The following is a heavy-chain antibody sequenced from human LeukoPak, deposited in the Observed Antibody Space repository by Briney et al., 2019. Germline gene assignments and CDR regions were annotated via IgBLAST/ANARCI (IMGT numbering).Heavy chain of an antibody. V-gene: IGHV5-51*01. CDR1: EYSFATYW. CDR2: IFPGDSDT. D-gene: IGHD2-15*01. CDR3: ASEYCSGGNCYFDY. J-gene: IGHJ4*02. Sequence: GESLKISCKGSEYSFATYWIGWVRQMPGQGVEWMGIIFPGDSDTRYSPSFQGQVTISADKSISTAYLQWSSLKASDTAIYYCASEYCSGGNCYFDYWGQGTLVTVSS.